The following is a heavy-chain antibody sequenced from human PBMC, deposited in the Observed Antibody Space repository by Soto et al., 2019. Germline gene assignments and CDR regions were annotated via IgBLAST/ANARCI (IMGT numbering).Heavy chain of an antibody. CDR3: ARDSSGSCDY. CDR1: GFTLSNYW. V-gene: IGHV3-74*01. Sequence: EVQLVESGGGLVQPGGSLRLSCAASGFTLSNYWMHWVRQAPGEGLVWVSRVNGDGSSTSYADSVKGRFTVSRDSAKSTLYLQMNSLRAEDTAVYYCARDSSGSCDYWGQGTLVTVPS. CDR2: VNGDGSST. J-gene: IGHJ4*02.